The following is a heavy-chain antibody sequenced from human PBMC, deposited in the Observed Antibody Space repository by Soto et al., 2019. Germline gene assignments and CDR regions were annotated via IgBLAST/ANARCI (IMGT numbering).Heavy chain of an antibody. J-gene: IGHJ4*02. CDR2: INHSGST. Sequence: QVQLQQWGAGLLKPSETLSLTCAVYGGSFSGYYWSWIRQPPGKGLEWVGEINHSGSTNYNPSLKSRVTISVDTSKTQFSLKLSSVTAADTAVYYCARGNPQSVHAAEVAGTYWGQGTLVTVSS. CDR1: GGSFSGYY. D-gene: IGHD6-19*01. CDR3: ARGNPQSVHAAEVAGTY. V-gene: IGHV4-34*01.